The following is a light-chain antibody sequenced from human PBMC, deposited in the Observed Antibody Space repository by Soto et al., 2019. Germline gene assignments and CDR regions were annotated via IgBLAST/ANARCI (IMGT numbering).Light chain of an antibody. Sequence: QSVLTQPPSVSGAPGQRVTISCTGSSSNIGAGYDVHWYQQLPGRAPKLLIYGNTNRPSGVPDRFSGSKSGTSASLAITGLQTEDEADYYCQSYDSRLSGLYVFGTGTKLTVL. CDR3: QSYDSRLSGLYV. V-gene: IGLV1-40*01. J-gene: IGLJ1*01. CDR2: GNT. CDR1: SSNIGAGYD.